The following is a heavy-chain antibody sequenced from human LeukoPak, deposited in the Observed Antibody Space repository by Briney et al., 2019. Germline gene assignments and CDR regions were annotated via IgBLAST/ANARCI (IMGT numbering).Heavy chain of an antibody. D-gene: IGHD1-1*01. J-gene: IGHJ4*02. CDR3: TRHLDNPFN. Sequence: GGSQRLSCAASGFTFSSYAMTWVRQAPGKGLEWVSAISGSGGSTYYADSVKGRFTISRDNSKNTLYLQMNSLKTEDTAVYYCTRHLDNPFNWGQGTLVTVSS. CDR1: GFTFSSYA. V-gene: IGHV3-23*01. CDR2: ISGSGGST.